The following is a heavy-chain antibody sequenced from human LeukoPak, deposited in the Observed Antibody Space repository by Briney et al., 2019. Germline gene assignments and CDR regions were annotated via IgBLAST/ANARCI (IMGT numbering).Heavy chain of an antibody. CDR3: MRQWYCGNSNCRDY. CDR2: IYPGDSDI. V-gene: IGHV5-51*01. Sequence: GESLKISCKGSGYSSTSYWIAWVRQMPGKGLEWMGLIYPGDSDIKYSPSFQGQVTISADKSISTAYLQWSSLKASDTAMYYCMRQWYCGNSNCRDYWGQGTLVTVSS. CDR1: GYSSTSYW. J-gene: IGHJ4*02. D-gene: IGHD2-2*01.